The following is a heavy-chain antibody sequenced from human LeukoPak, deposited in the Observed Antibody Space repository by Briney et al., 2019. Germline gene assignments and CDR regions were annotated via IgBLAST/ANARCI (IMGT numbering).Heavy chain of an antibody. CDR1: GDSVSSNSAA. Sequence: SQTLSLTCAISGDSVSSNSAAWNWIRQSPSRGLEWLGRTYYRSKWYNDYAVSVKSRITINPDTSKHQFSLQLNSVTPEDTAVYYCARVLYDCSGGSCSGTDFDYWGQGTLVTVSS. J-gene: IGHJ4*02. CDR3: ARVLYDCSGGSCSGTDFDY. V-gene: IGHV6-1*01. CDR2: TYYRSKWYN. D-gene: IGHD2-15*01.